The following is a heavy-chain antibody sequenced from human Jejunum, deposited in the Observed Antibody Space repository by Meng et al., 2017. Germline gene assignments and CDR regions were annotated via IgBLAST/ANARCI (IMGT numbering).Heavy chain of an antibody. D-gene: IGHD2-2*01. J-gene: IGHJ4*02. CDR2: IMPDSGYS. CDR1: GDTFGGYY. CDR3: ASHQRGFDIDTAPN. Sequence: LGPSRAEVTKPGASRKVSCQAFGDTFGGYYVNWVRQAPGQGLEYMGRIMPDSGYSTYVQRFQDRVTMTTDTSISTVYMELSRLTSDDTAVYYCASHQRGFDIDTAPNWGQGTLVTVSS. V-gene: IGHV1-2*06.